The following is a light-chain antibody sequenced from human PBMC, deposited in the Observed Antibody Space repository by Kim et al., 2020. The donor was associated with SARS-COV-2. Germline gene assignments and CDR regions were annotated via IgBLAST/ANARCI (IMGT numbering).Light chain of an antibody. CDR1: SRSIAISS. J-gene: IGLJ2*01. CDR3: QSSDSSNLHVV. Sequence: VTISCTRSSRSIAISSLQWYQQRPGSAPTTLIYEDKQRPSGVPDRFSGSIDSSSNSASLTISGLKTEDEADYYCQSSDSSNLHVVFGGGTQLTVL. V-gene: IGLV6-57*03. CDR2: EDK.